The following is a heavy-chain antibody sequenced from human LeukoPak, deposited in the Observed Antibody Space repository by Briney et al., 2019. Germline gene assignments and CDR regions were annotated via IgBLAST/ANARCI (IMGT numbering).Heavy chain of an antibody. Sequence: ASVKVSFKASGYTFTSYYMHWVRQAPGQGLEWMGIINPSGGSTTYAQRFQGRVTMTRDTSTSTLYMELSSLRSEDTAVYYCARDYGYTSSRSYFDCWGQGTLVTVSS. J-gene: IGHJ4*02. D-gene: IGHD6-13*01. CDR1: GYTFTSYY. CDR2: INPSGGST. V-gene: IGHV1-46*01. CDR3: ARDYGYTSSRSYFDC.